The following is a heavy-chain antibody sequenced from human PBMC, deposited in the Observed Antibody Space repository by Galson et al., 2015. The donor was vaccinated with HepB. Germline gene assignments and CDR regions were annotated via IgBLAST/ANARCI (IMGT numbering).Heavy chain of an antibody. V-gene: IGHV3-7*01. CDR2: IKEDGSEK. J-gene: IGHJ3*01. CDR1: GFTFSFYC. CDR3: ARDVAVAVLGSFDV. Sequence: SLRLSCAASGFTFSFYCMSWVRQAPGKGLEWVASIKEDGSEKYYVDSVKGRFTIFRDNAKNSLYLQMNSLRADVTAVYYCARDVAVAVLGSFDVWGHGTMVTVSS. D-gene: IGHD6-19*01.